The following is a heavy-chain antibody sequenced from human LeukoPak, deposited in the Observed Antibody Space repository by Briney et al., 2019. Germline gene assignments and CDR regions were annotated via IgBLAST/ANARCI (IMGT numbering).Heavy chain of an antibody. V-gene: IGHV4-61*08. Sequence: PSQTLSLTRTVSGGSISSGGYYWSWIRQPPGKGLEWIGYFYNSGSSTYNPSLKSRVTISVDTSKEQFSLKVNSVTAADTAVYYCTRGAGWLIDYWGQGILVTVSS. CDR3: TRGAGWLIDY. CDR1: GGSISSGGYY. J-gene: IGHJ4*02. D-gene: IGHD3-16*01. CDR2: FYNSGSS.